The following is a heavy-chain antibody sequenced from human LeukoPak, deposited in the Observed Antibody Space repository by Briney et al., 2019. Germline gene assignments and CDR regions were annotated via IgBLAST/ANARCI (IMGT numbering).Heavy chain of an antibody. Sequence: GGTLRLSCVASGFTYSHYGMNWVRQAPGKGLEWVSGITSDSRGIYYADSVKGRFTIYRDNSKNTLYLQMNSLRAEDTAVYYCAKPYYYDSSGYYDYWGQGTLVTVSS. D-gene: IGHD3-22*01. CDR3: AKPYYYDSSGYYDY. V-gene: IGHV3-NL1*01. CDR2: ITSDSRGI. J-gene: IGHJ4*02. CDR1: GFTYSHYG.